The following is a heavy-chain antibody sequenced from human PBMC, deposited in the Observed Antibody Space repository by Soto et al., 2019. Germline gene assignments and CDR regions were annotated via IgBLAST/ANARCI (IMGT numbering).Heavy chain of an antibody. CDR3: ARPRGAIEYYFDY. Sequence: GESLKTCWNCAGYSFSNYWICLVRQLPGKGLEWMGRIYPGDCDASYSPSFQGKVTITADKSTNTAYLQWSSLKASDTAMYYCARPRGAIEYYFDYCGQGTLVTVSS. D-gene: IGHD2-21*01. CDR1: GYSFSNYW. V-gene: IGHV5-51*01. J-gene: IGHJ4*02. CDR2: IYPGDCDA.